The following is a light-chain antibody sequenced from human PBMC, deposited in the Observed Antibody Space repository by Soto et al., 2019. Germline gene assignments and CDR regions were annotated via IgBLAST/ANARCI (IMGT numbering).Light chain of an antibody. J-gene: IGKJ3*01. Sequence: IQMTQSPSSLFASVGDRVTITCQATQDINIYLNWYQQKPGKAPNLLIYDASNLETGVPARFSGSGSGTHFTFTISSLQTEDIAIYYCQQYDIWPTTFGRGTKVDIK. CDR1: QDINIY. CDR3: QQYDIWPTT. V-gene: IGKV1-33*01. CDR2: DAS.